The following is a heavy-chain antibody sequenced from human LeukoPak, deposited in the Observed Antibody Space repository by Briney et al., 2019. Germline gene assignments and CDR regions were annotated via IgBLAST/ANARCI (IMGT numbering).Heavy chain of an antibody. CDR2: ISSNGGST. J-gene: IGHJ4*02. Sequence: PGRSLRLSCSASGFTFSSYAMHWVRQAPGKGLEYVSAISSNGGSTYYADSVKGRFTISRDNSKNTLYLQMNSLRVEDTAVYYCAIPRIGVAAQGGQGTLVTVSS. CDR1: GFTFSSYA. V-gene: IGHV3-64D*09. D-gene: IGHD6-19*01. CDR3: AIPRIGVAAQ.